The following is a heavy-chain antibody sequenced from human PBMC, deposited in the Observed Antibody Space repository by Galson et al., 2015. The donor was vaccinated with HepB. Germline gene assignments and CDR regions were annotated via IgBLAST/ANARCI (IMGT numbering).Heavy chain of an antibody. CDR3: ARGGVAGGWFDP. V-gene: IGHV3-30*03. CDR1: GFTFSSYG. Sequence: SLRLSCAASGFTFSSYGMHWVRQAPGKGLEWVAVISYDGSNKYYADSVKGRFTISRDNAKNSLYLQMNSLRAEDTAVYYCARGGVAGGWFDPWGQGTPVTVSS. J-gene: IGHJ5*02. CDR2: ISYDGSNK. D-gene: IGHD6-19*01.